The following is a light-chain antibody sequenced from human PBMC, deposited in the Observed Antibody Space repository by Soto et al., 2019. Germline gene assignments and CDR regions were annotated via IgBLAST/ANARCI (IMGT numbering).Light chain of an antibody. Sequence: EIVLTQSPGTLSLSPGERATLSCRASQSVDSSYLAWYQQKPGQAPRLLIHGASDRATGIPDRFTGSGSGTDFTLTINRLEPEDFAVYFCQQYGSSPQTFGQGTKVDIK. CDR2: GAS. CDR1: QSVDSSY. V-gene: IGKV3-20*01. CDR3: QQYGSSPQT. J-gene: IGKJ1*01.